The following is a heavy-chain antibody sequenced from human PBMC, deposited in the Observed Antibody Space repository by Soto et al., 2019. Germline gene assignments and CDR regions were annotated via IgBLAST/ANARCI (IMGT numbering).Heavy chain of an antibody. J-gene: IGHJ6*02. Sequence: SETLSLTCAVYGGSSSAYYWSWVRQPPGKGLEWIGEIIHSESTKYNPSLKSRVTISVDTSKNQFSLKLSSVTAADTAVYYCARQRPTDGRWEFANYYGMDVWGQGTPVTVSS. V-gene: IGHV4-34*12. CDR3: ARQRPTDGRWEFANYYGMDV. CDR1: GGSSSAYY. D-gene: IGHD1-26*01. CDR2: IIHSEST.